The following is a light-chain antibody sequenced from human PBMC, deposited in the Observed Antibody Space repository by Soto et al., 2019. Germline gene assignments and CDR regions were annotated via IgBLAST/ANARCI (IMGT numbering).Light chain of an antibody. CDR2: DAS. Sequence: DIHMTQSPPSLSAAVGDRLTLTCRTSQRVYHLLNWYHQKAGEAPTLLIYDASNLKSGVPSMFHGSGSGTDFSLTISDVQPEGVGTYVWQQRYATPFTFGPGTKLEI. CDR3: QQRYATPFT. V-gene: IGKV1-39*01. CDR1: QRVYHL. J-gene: IGKJ2*01.